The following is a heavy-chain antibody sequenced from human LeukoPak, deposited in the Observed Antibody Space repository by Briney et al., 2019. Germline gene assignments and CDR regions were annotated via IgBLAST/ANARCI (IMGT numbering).Heavy chain of an antibody. V-gene: IGHV4-39*01. CDR3: ARRPAVPAMVTS. D-gene: IGHD5-18*01. CDR1: GGSISSSSYY. CDR2: IYYSGST. J-gene: IGHJ5*02. Sequence: SETLSLTCSVSGGSISSSSYYWGWIRQPPGKGLEWIGSIYYSGSTYYNPSLKSRVTISVDTSKNQFSLKLSSVTAADTAVYYCARRPAVPAMVTSWGQGTLVTVSS.